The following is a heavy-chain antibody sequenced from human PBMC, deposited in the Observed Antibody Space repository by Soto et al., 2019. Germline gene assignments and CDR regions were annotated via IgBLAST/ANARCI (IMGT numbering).Heavy chain of an antibody. CDR1: GFTFSSYA. V-gene: IGHV3-64*01. J-gene: IGHJ6*03. CDR2: ISSNGGST. Sequence: GGSLRLSCAASGFTFSSYAMHWVRQAPGKGLEYVSAISSNGGSTYYANSVKGRFTISRDNSKNTLYLQMGSLRAEDMAVYYCARGRDNAVLYYYYMDVWGKGTTGTVSS. D-gene: IGHD2-2*01. CDR3: ARGRDNAVLYYYYMDV.